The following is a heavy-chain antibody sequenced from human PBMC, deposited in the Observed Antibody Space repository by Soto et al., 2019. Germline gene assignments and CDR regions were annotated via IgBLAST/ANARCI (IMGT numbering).Heavy chain of an antibody. V-gene: IGHV3-30*03. CDR2: ISYDGSNK. D-gene: IGHD2-15*01. CDR1: GFTFSSYG. CDR3: ARGYSPDSPVVTNYFDY. J-gene: IGHJ4*02. Sequence: LRLSCAASGFTFSSYGMHWVRQAPGKGLEWVAVISYDGSNKYYGDSVKGRFTISRDNSKNTLYLQMNSLRPEDTAVYYCARGYSPDSPVVTNYFDYWGQGTLVTVSS.